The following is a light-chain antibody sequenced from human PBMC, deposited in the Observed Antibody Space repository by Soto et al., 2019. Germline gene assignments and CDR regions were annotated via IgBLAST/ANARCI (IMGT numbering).Light chain of an antibody. CDR1: SSDVGSYNL. Sequence: QSVLTQPASVSGSPGQSITISCTGTSSDVGSYNLVSWYQQHPGKAPKLMIYEGSKRPSGVSNRFSGSKSGNTASLTISGLQAEDEADYYCCSYAGNSTFYVFGTRTKVTVL. J-gene: IGLJ1*01. CDR2: EGS. CDR3: CSYAGNSTFYV. V-gene: IGLV2-23*01.